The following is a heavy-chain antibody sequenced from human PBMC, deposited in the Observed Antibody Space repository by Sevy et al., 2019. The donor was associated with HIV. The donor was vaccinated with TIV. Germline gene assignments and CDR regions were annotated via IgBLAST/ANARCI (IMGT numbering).Heavy chain of an antibody. V-gene: IGHV4-59*01. Sequence: SEILSLTCTVSDGSITSYYWTWIRQPPAKELEWVGYIYYSGTTNYNPSLKSRVTISVDTSKNQFSLKLNSVTAADMVVYYCPRVYNDFWSGYDWGQGIRVTVSS. J-gene: IGHJ4*02. CDR2: IYYSGTT. CDR1: DGSITSYY. D-gene: IGHD3-3*01. CDR3: PRVYNDFWSGYD.